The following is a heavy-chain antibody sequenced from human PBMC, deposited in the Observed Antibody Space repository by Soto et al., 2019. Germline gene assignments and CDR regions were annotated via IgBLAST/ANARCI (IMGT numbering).Heavy chain of an antibody. D-gene: IGHD3-22*01. CDR3: AKDQGLTNYYDSSGYYSNGMDV. V-gene: IGHV3-30*18. Sequence: SGGSLRLSCAASGFTFSSYGMHWVRQAPGKGLEWVAVISYDGSNKYYADSVKGRFTISRDNSKNTLYLQMNSLRAEDTAVYYCAKDQGLTNYYDSSGYYSNGMDVWGQGTTVTVSS. J-gene: IGHJ6*02. CDR1: GFTFSSYG. CDR2: ISYDGSNK.